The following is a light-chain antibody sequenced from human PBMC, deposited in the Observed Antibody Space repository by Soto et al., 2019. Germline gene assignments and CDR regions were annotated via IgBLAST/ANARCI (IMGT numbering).Light chain of an antibody. Sequence: NVLTQFPGTLSLSPGERATLSCRASQSISGNYLAWYQQKPGQAPRLLIYGASNRATGIPERFIGSGSGTYFPLTIRRLDPQFAAMYYCQHYVIPVTFGQGTRLEIK. CDR1: QSISGNY. CDR3: QHYVIPVT. V-gene: IGKV3-20*01. J-gene: IGKJ5*01. CDR2: GAS.